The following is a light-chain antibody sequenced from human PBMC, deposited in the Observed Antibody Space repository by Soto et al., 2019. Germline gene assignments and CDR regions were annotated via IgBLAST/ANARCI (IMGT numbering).Light chain of an antibody. J-gene: IGLJ1*01. CDR3: AAWDDRVSGSYV. Sequence: QSVLPQPPSASGTPGQMVTISCSGSSSNIGSNYVYWYQQLPGTAPKLLMYRNNKRPSGVPDRFSGSKSGTSASLAISGLQSEDEADYYCAAWDDRVSGSYVFGTGTKVTVL. V-gene: IGLV1-47*01. CDR1: SSNIGSNY. CDR2: RNN.